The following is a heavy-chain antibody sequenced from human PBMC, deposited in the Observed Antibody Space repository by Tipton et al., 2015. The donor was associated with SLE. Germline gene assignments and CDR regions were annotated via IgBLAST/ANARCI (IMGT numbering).Heavy chain of an antibody. D-gene: IGHD4-17*01. Sequence: TLSLTCTVSGGSISSYYWSWIRQPPGKGLEWIGYIYTSGSTNYNPSLKSRVTISVDMSKNQFSLKLSSVTAADTAVYYCARGGTTVTRDYFDYWGQGTRGTGSS. CDR2: IYTSGST. J-gene: IGHJ4*02. CDR3: ARGGTTVTRDYFDY. V-gene: IGHV4-4*08. CDR1: GGSISSYY.